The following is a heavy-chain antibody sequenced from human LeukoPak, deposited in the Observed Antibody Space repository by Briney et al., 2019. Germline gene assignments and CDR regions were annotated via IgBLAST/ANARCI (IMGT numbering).Heavy chain of an antibody. Sequence: GGSLRLSCAASGFTFSSYGMHWVRQAPGKGLEWVAVISYDGSNKYYADSVKGRFTISRDNSKNTLYLQMNSLRAEDTAVYYCAALIIAAAGTEVFDYWGQGTLVTVSS. V-gene: IGHV3-30*03. CDR3: AALIIAAAGTEVFDY. CDR2: ISYDGSNK. J-gene: IGHJ4*02. D-gene: IGHD6-13*01. CDR1: GFTFSSYG.